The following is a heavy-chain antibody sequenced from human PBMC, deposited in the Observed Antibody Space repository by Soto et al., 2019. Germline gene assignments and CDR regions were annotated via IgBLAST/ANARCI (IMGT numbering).Heavy chain of an antibody. CDR2: INHSGST. CDR3: AMLGDRYYYYGMDV. Sequence: SETLSLTCAVYGWSFSGYYWSWIRQPPGKGPEWIGEINHSGSTNYNPSLKSRVTISVDTSKNQFSLKLSSVTAADTAVYYCAMLGDRYYYYGMDVWGQGTTVTVSS. D-gene: IGHD2-8*01. CDR1: GWSFSGYY. V-gene: IGHV4-34*01. J-gene: IGHJ6*02.